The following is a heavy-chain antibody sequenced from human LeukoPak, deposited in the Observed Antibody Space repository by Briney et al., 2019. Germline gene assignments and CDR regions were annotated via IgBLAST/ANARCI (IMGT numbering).Heavy chain of an antibody. CDR3: AGGAGYSSGWHWSIPGWFDP. CDR1: GGSISSYY. V-gene: IGHV4-59*01. Sequence: SETLSLTCTVSGGSISSYYWSWIRQPPGKGLEWVGYIYYSRSNNYNPSPKSRVTISVDTSKNQSSQKLSSVTAADTAVYYCAGGAGYSSGWHWSIPGWFDPWGQGTLVTVSS. CDR2: IYYSRSN. D-gene: IGHD6-19*01. J-gene: IGHJ5*02.